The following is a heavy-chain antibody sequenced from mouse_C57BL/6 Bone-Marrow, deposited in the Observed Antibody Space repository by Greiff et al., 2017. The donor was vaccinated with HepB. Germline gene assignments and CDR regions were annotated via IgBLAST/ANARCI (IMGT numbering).Heavy chain of an antibody. V-gene: IGHV1-81*01. CDR1: GYTFTSYG. CDR3: ANSNFAY. D-gene: IGHD2-5*01. J-gene: IGHJ3*01. Sequence: VQLQQSGAELARPGASVKLSCKASGYTFTSYGISWVKQSTGQGLEWIGEIYPRSGNTYYNEKFKSKATLPVDKPCSTAYIQLSSLTSEDSAVYYWANSNFAYWGQGTLVTVAA. CDR2: IYPRSGNT.